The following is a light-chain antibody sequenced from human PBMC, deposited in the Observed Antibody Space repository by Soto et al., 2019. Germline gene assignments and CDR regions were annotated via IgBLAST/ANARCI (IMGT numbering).Light chain of an antibody. Sequence: EIVMTQSPATLSVSPGERATLSCRASQSVSSNLAWYQQKPGQAPRLLIYGASTRATGIPARFSGSGSGTEFTLTISSLEPEDFAVYYCQQRSNWPITFGQGTRLEMK. CDR1: QSVSSN. CDR2: GAS. V-gene: IGKV3-15*01. CDR3: QQRSNWPIT. J-gene: IGKJ5*01.